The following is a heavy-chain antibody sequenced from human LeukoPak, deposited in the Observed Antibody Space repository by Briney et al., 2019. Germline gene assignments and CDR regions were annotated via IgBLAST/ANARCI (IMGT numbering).Heavy chain of an antibody. CDR3: ARHGFDFWSGNEVDV. CDR1: GGSISSSSYY. J-gene: IGHJ6*02. Sequence: SETLSLTCTVSGGSISSSSYYWGWIRQPPGKGLEWIGSIYYSGSTYYNPSLKSRVTISVDTSKNQFSLKLSSVTAADTAVYYCARHGFDFWSGNEVDVWGQGTTVTVSS. V-gene: IGHV4-39*01. D-gene: IGHD3-3*01. CDR2: IYYSGST.